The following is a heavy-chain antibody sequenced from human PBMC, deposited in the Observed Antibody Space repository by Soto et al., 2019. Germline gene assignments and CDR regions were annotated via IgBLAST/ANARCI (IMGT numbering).Heavy chain of an antibody. Sequence: ASVKVSCKASGYTFTNFGVTWVRRAPGQGLEWMGWISAYTDTPNYAQKFQGRVTMTIDTSTSTAYMDLRSLTPDDTAVYYCARVITGVEAWFDPWGQGTLVTVSS. V-gene: IGHV1-18*01. D-gene: IGHD1-20*01. CDR2: ISAYTDTP. CDR1: GYTFTNFG. J-gene: IGHJ5*02. CDR3: ARVITGVEAWFDP.